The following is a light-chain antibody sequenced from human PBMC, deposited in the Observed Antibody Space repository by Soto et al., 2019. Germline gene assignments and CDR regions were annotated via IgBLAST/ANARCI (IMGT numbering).Light chain of an antibody. J-gene: IGLJ2*01. CDR3: CSYTTTSTYV. Sequence: QSALTQPASVSGSPGQSITISCTGTSSDVGGYNYVSWYQQHPGKVPKLIIYEVFRRPSGISNRFSGSKSGNTASLTISGLQAEDEADYYCCSYTTTSTYVFGGGTQLTVL. CDR2: EVF. V-gene: IGLV2-14*01. CDR1: SSDVGGYNY.